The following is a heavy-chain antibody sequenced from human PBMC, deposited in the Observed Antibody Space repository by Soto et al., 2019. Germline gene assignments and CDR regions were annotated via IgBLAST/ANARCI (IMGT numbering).Heavy chain of an antibody. CDR1: GYTFISYG. J-gene: IGHJ6*02. CDR3: ARGSGCGGDCYSVGYYYYGMDV. D-gene: IGHD2-21*02. V-gene: IGHV1-18*01. Sequence: ASVKVSCKASGYTFISYGISWVRQAPGQGLEWMGWISAYNGNTNYAQKLQGRVTMTTDTSTSTAYMELRSLRSDDTAVYYCARGSGCGGDCYSVGYYYYGMDVWGQGTTVTVSS. CDR2: ISAYNGNT.